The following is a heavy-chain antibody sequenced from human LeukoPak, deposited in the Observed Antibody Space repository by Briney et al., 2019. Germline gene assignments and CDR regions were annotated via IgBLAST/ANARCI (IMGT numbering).Heavy chain of an antibody. Sequence: GGSLRLSCVASGFTFSSYARSWVPRAPGKGLEGDSRISGSGGSTYYADSVKGRFTISRDNSKNMLFLQMNSLRAADTAVYCCAKETYSSGWYPDFDYWGQGTLVTVSS. J-gene: IGHJ4*02. V-gene: IGHV3-23*01. CDR1: GFTFSSYA. CDR3: AKETYSSGWYPDFDY. CDR2: ISGSGGST. D-gene: IGHD6-19*01.